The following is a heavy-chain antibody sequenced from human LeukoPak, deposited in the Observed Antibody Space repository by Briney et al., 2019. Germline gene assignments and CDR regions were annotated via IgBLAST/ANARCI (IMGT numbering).Heavy chain of an antibody. CDR1: GYTFTSYG. V-gene: IGHV1-18*01. D-gene: IGHD3-10*01. CDR3: ARVVYGSGSYLGPNWFDP. J-gene: IGHJ5*02. CDR2: ISAYNGNT. Sequence: GASVKVSCKASGYTFTSYGISWVRQAPGQGLEWMGWISAYNGNTNYAQKLQGRVTMTTDTSTSTAYMELRSLRSDDTAVYYCARVVYGSGSYLGPNWFDPWGQGTLVTVSS.